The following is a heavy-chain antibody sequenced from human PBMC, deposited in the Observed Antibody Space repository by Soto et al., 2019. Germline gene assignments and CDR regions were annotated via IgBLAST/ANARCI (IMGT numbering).Heavy chain of an antibody. CDR2: ISGSGGST. CDR3: AKPPAAADPYYYYYYMDV. J-gene: IGHJ6*03. CDR1: GFTFSSYA. V-gene: IGHV3-23*01. Sequence: VQLLESGGGLVQPGGSLRLSCAASGFTFSSYAMSWVRQAPGKGLEWVSAISGSGGSTYYADSVKGRFTISRDNSKNTLYLQMNSLRAEDTAVYYCAKPPAAADPYYYYYYMDVWGKGTTVTVSS. D-gene: IGHD6-13*01.